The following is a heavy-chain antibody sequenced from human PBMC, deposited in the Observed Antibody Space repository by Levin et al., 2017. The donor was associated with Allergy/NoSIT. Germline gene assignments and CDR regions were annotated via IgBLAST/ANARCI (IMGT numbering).Heavy chain of an antibody. CDR1: RGSMSGYY. Sequence: SETLSLTCTVSRGSMSGYYWSWVRQPPGKGLEWIANIYYTGYTNYNPSLKRRVTVLLGTSKNQFSLKVNSVTAADTAVYYCARDVKMVRGVVTANEAFDFWGQGTMVTVSS. J-gene: IGHJ3*01. CDR3: ARDVKMVRGVVTANEAFDF. CDR2: IYYTGYT. D-gene: IGHD3-10*01. V-gene: IGHV4-59*01.